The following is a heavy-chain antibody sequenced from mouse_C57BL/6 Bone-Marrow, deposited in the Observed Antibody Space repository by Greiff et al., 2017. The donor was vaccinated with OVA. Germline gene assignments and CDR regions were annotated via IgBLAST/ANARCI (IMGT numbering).Heavy chain of an antibody. V-gene: IGHV1-19*01. Sequence: VQLQQSGPVLVKPGASVKMSCKASGYTFTDYYMNWVKQSHGKSLEWIGVINPYNGGTSYNQKFKGKATLTVDKSSSTAYMELNSLTSEDSAVYYCAKYDYGFDYWGQGTTLTVS. CDR1: GYTFTDYY. CDR2: INPYNGGT. D-gene: IGHD2-4*01. CDR3: AKYDYGFDY. J-gene: IGHJ2*01.